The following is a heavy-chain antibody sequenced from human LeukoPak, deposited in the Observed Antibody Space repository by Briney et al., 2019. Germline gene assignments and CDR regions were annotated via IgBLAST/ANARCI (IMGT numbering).Heavy chain of an antibody. D-gene: IGHD6-19*01. CDR1: GYTFTDYH. V-gene: IGHV1-2*02. Sequence: ASVKVSCKASGYTFTDYHVHWVRQAPGQGLQWMGSIDPKSGGTNYAQKFQGRVTMTRDTSISTAYMELSRLTSDDTAIYYCARLGVGRWMVVTSYYYGMDVWGQGTTVTVSS. CDR2: IDPKSGGT. CDR3: ARLGVGRWMVVTSYYYGMDV. J-gene: IGHJ6*02.